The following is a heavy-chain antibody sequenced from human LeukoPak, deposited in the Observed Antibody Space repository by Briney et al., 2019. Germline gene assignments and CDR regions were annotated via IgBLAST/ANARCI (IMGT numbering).Heavy chain of an antibody. CDR3: ARSPEGYSYNYRYFDY. Sequence: ASVKVSCKASGYTFTSYGISWVRQAPGQGLEWMGWINPNSGGTNYAQKFQGRVAMTRDTSISTAYMELSRLRSDDTAVYYCARSPEGYSYNYRYFDYWGQGTLVTVSS. CDR1: GYTFTSYG. V-gene: IGHV1-2*02. CDR2: INPNSGGT. J-gene: IGHJ4*02. D-gene: IGHD5-18*01.